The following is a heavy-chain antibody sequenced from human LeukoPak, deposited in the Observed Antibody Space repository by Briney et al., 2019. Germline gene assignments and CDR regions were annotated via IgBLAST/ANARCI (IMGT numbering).Heavy chain of an antibody. Sequence: GRSLRLSCVASGFTFGSFWMSWARQAPGKGLEWVAKIKQDGSEDYYVDSVKGRFTISRDNAKNSLYLQMSSLRDEDTALYYCVRGGSYSHYWGQGTLVTVSS. CDR3: VRGGSYSHY. D-gene: IGHD1-26*01. CDR2: IKQDGSED. CDR1: GFTFGSFW. V-gene: IGHV3-7*01. J-gene: IGHJ4*02.